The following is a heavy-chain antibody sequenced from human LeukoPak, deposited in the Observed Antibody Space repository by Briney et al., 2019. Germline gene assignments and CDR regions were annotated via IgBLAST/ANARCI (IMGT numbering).Heavy chain of an antibody. D-gene: IGHD2-15*01. CDR1: GGTFSSYA. Sequence: ASVKVSCKASGGTFSSYAISWVRQAPGQGLEWMGRIIPILGIANYAQKFQGRVTITADKSTSTAHMELSSLRSEDTAVYYCARDGRAVAATGRTARNFDYWGQGTLVTVSS. J-gene: IGHJ4*02. CDR3: ARDGRAVAATGRTARNFDY. CDR2: IIPILGIA. V-gene: IGHV1-69*04.